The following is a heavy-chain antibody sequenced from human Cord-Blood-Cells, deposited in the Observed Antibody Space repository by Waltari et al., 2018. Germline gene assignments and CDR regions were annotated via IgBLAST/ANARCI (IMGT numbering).Heavy chain of an antibody. CDR1: AGSFSGYY. CDR3: ARVRGVVIAIDY. CDR2: INHSGST. J-gene: IGHJ4*02. Sequence: QVQLQQWGAGLLKPSETLSFTCAVSAGSFSGYYCLWFREPPVKGLEGIGEINHSGSTTYNPSLKSRVTISVDTSKNQFSLKLSSVTAADTAVYYCARVRGVVIAIDYWGQGTLVTVSS. D-gene: IGHD2-21*01. V-gene: IGHV4-34*01.